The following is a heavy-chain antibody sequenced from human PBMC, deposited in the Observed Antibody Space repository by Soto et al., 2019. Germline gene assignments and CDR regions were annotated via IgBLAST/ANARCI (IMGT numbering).Heavy chain of an antibody. CDR2: ISYDGSNK. J-gene: IGHJ6*02. CDR3: ATEKYYDCCRGLYYGLYV. V-gene: IGHV3-30-3*01. D-gene: IGHD3-3*01. Sequence: QVQLVESGGGVVQPGRSLRLSCAASGFTFSSYAMHWVRQAPGKGLEWVAVISYDGSNKYYADSVKGRFTISRDNSKNKLDLQMNSGRDEDTDVYYCATEKYYDCCRGLYYGLYVRGQGTPVTVSS. CDR1: GFTFSSYA.